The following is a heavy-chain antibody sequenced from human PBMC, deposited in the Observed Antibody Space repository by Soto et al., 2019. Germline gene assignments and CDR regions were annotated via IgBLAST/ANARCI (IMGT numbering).Heavy chain of an antibody. CDR3: ARSWSKRWLQWGHFDY. J-gene: IGHJ4*02. Sequence: QVQLVQCGAEVKRPGASVKVSCKASGYTFTSYGISWVRQAPGQGLEWMGWISAYNGNTNYAQKLQGRVTMTTDTSTSTAYMELRSLRSDDTAVYYCARSWSKRWLQWGHFDYWGQGTLVTVSS. CDR2: ISAYNGNT. D-gene: IGHD5-12*01. V-gene: IGHV1-18*04. CDR1: GYTFTSYG.